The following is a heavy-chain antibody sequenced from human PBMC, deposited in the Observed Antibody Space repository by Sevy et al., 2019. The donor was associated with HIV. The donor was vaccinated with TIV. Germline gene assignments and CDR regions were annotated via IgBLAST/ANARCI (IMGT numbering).Heavy chain of an antibody. CDR3: ARESSSTWQAGYYGMAV. CDR1: GFTVSSDY. CDR2: IYSGGTT. Sequence: GGSLRLSCAASGFTVSSDYMTWVRQAPGKGLEWVSVIYSGGTTYYADSVKGRFTIPRDNSKNTVYLQMNSLGAEDTAVYYCARESSSTWQAGYYGMAVWGQGTTVTVSS. D-gene: IGHD6-13*01. J-gene: IGHJ6*02. V-gene: IGHV3-66*01.